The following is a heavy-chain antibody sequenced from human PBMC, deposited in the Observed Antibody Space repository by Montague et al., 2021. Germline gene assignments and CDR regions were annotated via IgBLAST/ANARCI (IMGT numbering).Heavy chain of an antibody. D-gene: IGHD6-19*01. Sequence: SETLSLTCGLSGGSLSGYYWAWICQTPGKGLEWIGNINHSGSAKYNPSLKNRVSISVGTSNNQFFLDLTSVTAADTAMYFCARGLFGTVNGQYSGGWYYFDEWGQGTMVTVSS. CDR2: INHSGSA. CDR1: GGSLSGYY. J-gene: IGHJ4*02. V-gene: IGHV4-34*01. CDR3: ARGLFGTVNGQYSGGWYYFDE.